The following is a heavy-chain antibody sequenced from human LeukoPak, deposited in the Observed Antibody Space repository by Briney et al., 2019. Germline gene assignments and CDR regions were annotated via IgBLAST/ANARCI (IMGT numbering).Heavy chain of an antibody. CDR3: ARDFFHSSESRPFDY. Sequence: GGSLRLSCVASGFTFSNYWMHWVRQPPGKGLVWVSRIYVDGRTTNYADSVKGRFTISRDNAKNLLYMQMDSLRVEDTAVYYCARDFFHSSESRPFDYWGQGTLVTVSS. CDR1: GFTFSNYW. J-gene: IGHJ4*02. CDR2: IYVDGRTT. D-gene: IGHD3-22*01. V-gene: IGHV3-74*01.